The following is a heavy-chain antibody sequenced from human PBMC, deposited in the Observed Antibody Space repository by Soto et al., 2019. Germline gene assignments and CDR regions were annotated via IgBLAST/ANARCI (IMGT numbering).Heavy chain of an antibody. Sequence: PGGSLRLSCAASGFTFSSYAMTWVRQAPGRGLEWVSAISGSGDGDGTYYADSVKGRFTISRDNSKNTLYLQMNSLRAEDTAVYYCAKMGGSGSYYYYYYSGMDFWGQGTTVTVSS. CDR3: AKMGGSGSYYYYYYSGMDF. J-gene: IGHJ6*02. V-gene: IGHV3-23*01. CDR1: GFTFSSYA. CDR2: ISGSGDGDGT. D-gene: IGHD3-10*01.